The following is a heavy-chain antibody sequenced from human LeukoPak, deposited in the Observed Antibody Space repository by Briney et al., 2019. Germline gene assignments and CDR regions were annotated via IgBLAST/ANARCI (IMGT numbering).Heavy chain of an antibody. CDR3: ARAPESGQYYFDY. Sequence: GGSLRLSCAASRFTFDDYGMSWVRQGPGKGLEWVSGINWNGGSTTYADSVKGRFTISRDNAKNSLYLQMNSLRAEDTAFYYCARAPESGQYYFDYWGQGTLVTVSS. J-gene: IGHJ4*02. V-gene: IGHV3-20*04. CDR2: INWNGGST. CDR1: RFTFDDYG. D-gene: IGHD5-12*01.